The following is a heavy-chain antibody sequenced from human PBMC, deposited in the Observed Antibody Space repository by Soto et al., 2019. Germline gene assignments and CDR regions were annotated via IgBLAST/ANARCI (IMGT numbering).Heavy chain of an antibody. Sequence: EVQLVESGGGLVQPGGSLRLSCAASGYTFSSYWMSWVRQAPGKGLEWVANIKQDGSEKNYVDSVKGRFTISRDNAKNSLYLQMNSLRADDTAVYYCASARHIGPWGQGTLVTVSS. CDR3: ASARHIGP. CDR2: IKQDGSEK. J-gene: IGHJ5*02. V-gene: IGHV3-7*01. CDR1: GYTFSSYW. D-gene: IGHD2-21*01.